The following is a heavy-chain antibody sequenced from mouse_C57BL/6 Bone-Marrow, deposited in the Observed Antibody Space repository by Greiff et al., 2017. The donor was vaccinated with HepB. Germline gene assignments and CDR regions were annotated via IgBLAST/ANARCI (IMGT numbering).Heavy chain of an antibody. D-gene: IGHD3-2*02. J-gene: IGHJ3*01. V-gene: IGHV1-19*01. Sequence: VQLQQSGPVLVKPGASVKMSCKASGYTFTDYYMNWVKQSHGKSLEWIGVINPYNGGTSYNQKFKGKATLTVDKSSSTAYMELNSLTSEDSAVYYCARGDSSGSAFAYWGQGTLVTVSA. CDR2: INPYNGGT. CDR1: GYTFTDYY. CDR3: ARGDSSGSAFAY.